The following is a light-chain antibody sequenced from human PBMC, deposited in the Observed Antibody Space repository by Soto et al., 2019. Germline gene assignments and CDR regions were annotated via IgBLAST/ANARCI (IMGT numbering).Light chain of an antibody. CDR2: GPS. J-gene: IGKJ4*01. CDR1: QSVASN. V-gene: IGKV3-20*01. CDR3: QHYGNSPLT. Sequence: IVMTQSPASLSVSPGESVTLSCRASQSVASNLAWYQQKPGQAPRLLIYGPSSRATGIPDRFSGSGSGTDFTLSISSLEPEDFAVYYCQHYGNSPLTFGGGTKVDIK.